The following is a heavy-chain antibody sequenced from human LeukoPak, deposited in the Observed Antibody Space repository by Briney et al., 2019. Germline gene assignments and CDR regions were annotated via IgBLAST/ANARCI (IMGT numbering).Heavy chain of an antibody. J-gene: IGHJ4*02. CDR2: IYHSGST. CDR1: GGSISSGGYS. D-gene: IGHD2-15*01. V-gene: IGHV4-30-2*02. CDR3: ARYCSGGDCYSKALDY. Sequence: SETLSLTCAVSGGSISSGGYSWSWIRQPPGKGLEWIGYIYHSGSTYYNPSLKSRVTISVDRSKNQFSLKLSSVTAADTAVYYCARYCSGGDCYSKALDYWGQGILVTVSS.